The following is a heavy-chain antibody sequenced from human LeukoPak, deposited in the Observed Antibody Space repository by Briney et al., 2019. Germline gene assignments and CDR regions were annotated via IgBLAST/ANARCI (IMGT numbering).Heavy chain of an antibody. D-gene: IGHD3-22*01. CDR2: INHSGST. V-gene: IGHV4-34*01. J-gene: IGHJ5*02. Sequence: GSLRLSCTTSGFTFEDYFLTWFRQAPGKGLEWIGEINHSGSTNYNPSLKSRVTISVDTSKNQFSLKLSSVTAADTAVYYCARVGGYYDSSRWFDPWGQGTLVTVSS. CDR1: GFTFEDYF. CDR3: ARVGGYYDSSRWFDP.